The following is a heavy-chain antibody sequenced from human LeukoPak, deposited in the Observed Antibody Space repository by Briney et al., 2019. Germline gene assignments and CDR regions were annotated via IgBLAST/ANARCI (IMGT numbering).Heavy chain of an antibody. CDR2: IYYSGST. Sequence: SETLSLTCTVSGGSISSYYWSWIRQPPGKGLGWIGYIYYSGSTNYNPSLKSRVTISVDTSKNQFSLKLSSVTAADTAVYYCASRYYYDSTRGFDYWGQGTLVTVSS. CDR3: ASRYYYDSTRGFDY. J-gene: IGHJ4*02. CDR1: GGSISSYY. D-gene: IGHD3-22*01. V-gene: IGHV4-59*08.